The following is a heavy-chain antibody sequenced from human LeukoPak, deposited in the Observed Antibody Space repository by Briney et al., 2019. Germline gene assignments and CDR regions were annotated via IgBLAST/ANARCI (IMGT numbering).Heavy chain of an antibody. D-gene: IGHD5-12*01. Sequence: GGSLKLSCAASGFTFSNYWMTWVRQAPGKGLEWVAHINQDGSEEHYMDSAKARFTISRDNAKNSLSLQMNSLRAEDTAVYYCVRDGGVSGYDLLDYWGQGTLVTVSS. CDR2: INQDGSEE. J-gene: IGHJ4*02. V-gene: IGHV3-7*01. CDR3: VRDGGVSGYDLLDY. CDR1: GFTFSNYW.